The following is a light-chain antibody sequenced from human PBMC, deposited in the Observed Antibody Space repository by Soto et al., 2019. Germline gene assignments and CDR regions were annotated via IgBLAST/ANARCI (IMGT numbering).Light chain of an antibody. CDR2: AAS. CDR1: HSISSY. V-gene: IGKV1-39*01. CDR3: QQSYSSPRT. J-gene: IGKJ1*01. Sequence: IQMTQSPSSLSASVGDRVTITCRASHSISSYLNWYQQKPGKAPKLLIYAASSLDSGVPSRFSGSGSGTDFTLTISSLQPEDFASYYCQQSYSSPRTFGPGTKVDIK.